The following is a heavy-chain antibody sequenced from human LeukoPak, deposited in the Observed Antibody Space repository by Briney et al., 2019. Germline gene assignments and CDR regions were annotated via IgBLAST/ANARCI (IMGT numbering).Heavy chain of an antibody. J-gene: IGHJ6*02. CDR3: ARGPIGYCSGGSCFLYYYYGMDV. CDR2: IYYSGST. V-gene: IGHV4-59*01. CDR1: GGSISSYY. Sequence: SETLSLTCTVSGGSISSYYWSWIRQPPGKGLEWVGYIYYSGSTNYNPSLKSRVTISVDTYKNQFSLKLSSVTAADTAVYYCARGPIGYCSGGSCFLYYYYGMDVWGQGTTVTVSS. D-gene: IGHD2-15*01.